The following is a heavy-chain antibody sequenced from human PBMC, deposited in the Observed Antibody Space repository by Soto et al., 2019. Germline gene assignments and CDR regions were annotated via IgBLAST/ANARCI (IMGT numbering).Heavy chain of an antibody. V-gene: IGHV1-2*02. CDR1: GYPFTDYH. D-gene: IGHD3-10*01. J-gene: IGHJ4*02. CDR2: INPNSGGT. Sequence: ASVKVSCKASGYPFTDYHIHWVRQAPGQGLEWLGWINPNSGGTISAQKFQGRVTVTRDTSISTAFMDLSGLTSDDTAVYYCARAFGTVDYFGDSWGQGTLVTVSS. CDR3: ARAFGTVDYFGDS.